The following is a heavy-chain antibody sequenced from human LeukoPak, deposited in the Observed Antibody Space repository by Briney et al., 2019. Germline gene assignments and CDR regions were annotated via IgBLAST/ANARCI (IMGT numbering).Heavy chain of an antibody. Sequence: SETLSLTCTVSGGSISSYYWSWIRQPPGKGLEWIGEINHSGSTNYNPSLKSRVTISVDTSKNQFSLKLSPVTAADTAVYYCARDRTVTVLGSQRREYYFNNWGQGTLVTVSS. D-gene: IGHD3-3*01. CDR2: INHSGST. CDR3: ARDRTVTVLGSQRREYYFNN. V-gene: IGHV4-34*01. CDR1: GGSISSYY. J-gene: IGHJ4*02.